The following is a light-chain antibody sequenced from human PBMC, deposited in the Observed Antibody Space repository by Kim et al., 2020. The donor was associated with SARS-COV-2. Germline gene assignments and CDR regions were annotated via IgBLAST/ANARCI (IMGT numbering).Light chain of an antibody. CDR3: QSYNRDNVV. J-gene: IGLJ2*01. CDR2: EDD. Sequence: NFMLTQPHSVSESPGKTVTISCTRSSGSIDDNYVQWYQQRPGGAPPTVIYEDDQRPSGVSDRFSGSIDNSSNSASLTISVLRAEDEADYYCQSYNRDNVVFGGGTQLTVL. CDR1: SGSIDDNY. V-gene: IGLV6-57*04.